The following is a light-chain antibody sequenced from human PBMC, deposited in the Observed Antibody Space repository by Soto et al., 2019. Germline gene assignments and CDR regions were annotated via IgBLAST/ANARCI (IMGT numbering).Light chain of an antibody. J-gene: IGKJ1*01. CDR3: QQYETYAT. V-gene: IGKV1-5*03. CDR2: KAS. CDR1: QSVGRW. Sequence: IQMTQSPATLPASVGDSVTITCRASQSVGRWLAWYQQKPGKAPQVLIYKASDVTSVVPSRFSGSGSGTEFTLTISGLQPDDSATYYCQQYETYATFGQGTKVEIK.